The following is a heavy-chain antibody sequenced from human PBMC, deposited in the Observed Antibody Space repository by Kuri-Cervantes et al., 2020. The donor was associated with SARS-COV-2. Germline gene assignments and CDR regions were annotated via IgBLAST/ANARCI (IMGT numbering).Heavy chain of an antibody. Sequence: GESLKISCAASGFTFSSYAMSWVRQAPGKGLEWVSAISGSGGSTYYADSVKGRFTISRDNSKNTLYLQMNSLRAEDTAVYYFAKLGSRRHYEDWGQGTMVTVSS. CDR1: GFTFSSYA. D-gene: IGHD3-10*01. CDR2: ISGSGGST. J-gene: IGHJ4*02. CDR3: AKLGSRRHYED. V-gene: IGHV3-23*01.